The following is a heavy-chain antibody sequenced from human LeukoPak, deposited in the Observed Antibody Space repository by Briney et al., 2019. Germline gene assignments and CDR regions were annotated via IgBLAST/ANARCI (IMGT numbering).Heavy chain of an antibody. V-gene: IGHV3-7*01. D-gene: IGHD3-3*01. CDR3: GRGGYYNFWTGLVDS. J-gene: IGHJ4*02. Sequence: GGSLRLSCAASGFTFSSFWMIWVRQAPGKGLEWVANIKHDETEINYVDSVRGRFTISRDNTKKSLYLQMSSLRVEDTAVYFCGRGGYYNFWTGLVDSWGQGTLVTVSS. CDR1: GFTFSSFW. CDR2: IKHDETEI.